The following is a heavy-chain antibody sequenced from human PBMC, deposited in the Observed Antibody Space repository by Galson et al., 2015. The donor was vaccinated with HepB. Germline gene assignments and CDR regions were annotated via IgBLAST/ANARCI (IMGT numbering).Heavy chain of an antibody. V-gene: IGHV3-30-3*01. Sequence: SLRLSCAASGFTFSSYAMHWVRQAPGKGLEWVAVISYDGSNKYYADSVKGRFTISRDNSKNTLYLQMNSLRAEDTAVYYCARVWGDYATNYYYYGMDVWGQGTTVTVSS. CDR2: ISYDGSNK. J-gene: IGHJ6*02. CDR1: GFTFSSYA. CDR3: ARVWGDYATNYYYYGMDV. D-gene: IGHD4-17*01.